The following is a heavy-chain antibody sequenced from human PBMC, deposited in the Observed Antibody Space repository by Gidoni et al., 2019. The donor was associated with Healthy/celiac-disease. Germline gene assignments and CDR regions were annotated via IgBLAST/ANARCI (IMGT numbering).Heavy chain of an antibody. Sequence: EVQLVESGGGLVQPGGSLRLSCAASGFTFSSYEMNWVRQAPGKGLEWVSYISSSGSTIYYADSVKGRFTISRDNAKNSLYLQMNSLRAEDTAVYYCARDALEWPRYYYYGMDVWGQGTTVTVSS. J-gene: IGHJ6*02. D-gene: IGHD3-3*01. CDR1: GFTFSSYE. CDR3: ARDALEWPRYYYYGMDV. V-gene: IGHV3-48*03. CDR2: ISSSGSTI.